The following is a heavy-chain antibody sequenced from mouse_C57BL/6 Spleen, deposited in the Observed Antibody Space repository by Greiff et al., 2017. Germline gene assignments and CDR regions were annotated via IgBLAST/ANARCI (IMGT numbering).Heavy chain of an antibody. CDR2: IDPENGDT. V-gene: IGHV14-4*01. CDR3: TTSAQATSAMDY. Sequence: VQLKESGAELVRPGASVKLSCTASGFNIKDDYMHWVKQRPEQGLEWIGWIDPENGDTEYASKFQGKATITADTSSNTAYLQLSSLTSEDTAVYYCTTSAQATSAMDYWGQGTSVTVSS. D-gene: IGHD3-2*02. CDR1: GFNIKDDY. J-gene: IGHJ4*01.